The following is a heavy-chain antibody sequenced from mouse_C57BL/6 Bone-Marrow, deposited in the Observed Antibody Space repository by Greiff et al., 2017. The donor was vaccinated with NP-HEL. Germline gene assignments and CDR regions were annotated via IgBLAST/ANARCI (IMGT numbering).Heavy chain of an antibody. CDR3: ARHYYGSSLYYAMDY. Sequence: EVKVVESGGGLVQPGGSLKLSCAASGFTFSDYGMAWVRQAPRKGPEWVAFISNLAYSIYYADTVTGRFTISRENAKNTLYLEMSSLRSEDTAMYYCARHYYGSSLYYAMDYWGQGTSVTVSS. J-gene: IGHJ4*01. D-gene: IGHD1-1*01. CDR1: GFTFSDYG. CDR2: ISNLAYSI. V-gene: IGHV5-15*01.